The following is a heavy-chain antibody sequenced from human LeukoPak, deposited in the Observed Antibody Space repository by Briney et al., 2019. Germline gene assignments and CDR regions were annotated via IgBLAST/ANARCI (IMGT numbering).Heavy chain of an antibody. CDR3: AKLGSYYYGSGSL. CDR1: GFTFSSYG. J-gene: IGHJ4*02. D-gene: IGHD3-10*01. CDR2: IRYDGSNK. V-gene: IGHV3-30*02. Sequence: GGSLRLSCAASGFTFSSYGMHWVRQAPGKGLEWVAFIRYDGSNKYYADSVKGRFTISRDNSKNTLYLQMNSLRAEDTAVYYCAKLGSYYYGSGSLWGQGALVTVSS.